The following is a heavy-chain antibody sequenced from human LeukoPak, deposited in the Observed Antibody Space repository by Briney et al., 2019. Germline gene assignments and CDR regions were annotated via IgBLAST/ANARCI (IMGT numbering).Heavy chain of an antibody. CDR1: GYTFSVYY. CDR2: INPDSGGT. CDR3: ARERFYSSGSKSNRVDY. V-gene: IGHV1-2*02. J-gene: IGHJ4*02. D-gene: IGHD6-19*01. Sequence: GASVTVSFKASGYTFSVYYMHWVRQAPGQGLEWMGWINPDSGGTNYGQNFQGRVTMTRDTAINTAYMELSRLRSDDTAVYYCARERFYSSGSKSNRVDYWGQGTLVTVSS.